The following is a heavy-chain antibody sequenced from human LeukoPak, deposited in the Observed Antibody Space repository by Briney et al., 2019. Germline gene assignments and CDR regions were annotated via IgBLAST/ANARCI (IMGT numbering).Heavy chain of an antibody. CDR2: IDHSGNT. Sequence: PETLSLTCAVYSGSFSGYYWLWIRQPPGKGLEWIGEIDHSGNTNFNPSLQSRVTMSVDPSKNQFSLKLNSVTAADTAVYYCARDQGSGWGQGTLVTVSS. J-gene: IGHJ4*02. D-gene: IGHD2-15*01. V-gene: IGHV4-34*01. CDR3: ARDQGSG. CDR1: SGSFSGYY.